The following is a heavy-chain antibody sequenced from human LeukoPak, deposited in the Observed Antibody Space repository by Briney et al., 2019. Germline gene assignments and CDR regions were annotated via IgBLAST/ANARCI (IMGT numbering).Heavy chain of an antibody. J-gene: IGHJ4*02. V-gene: IGHV4-59*08. D-gene: IGHD3-22*01. CDR2: IYYSGST. CDR3: ARLTYDSGLDY. CDR1: GGSISSYY. Sequence: SETLSLTCTVSGGSISSYYWSWIRQPPGKGQEWIGYIYYSGSTNYNPSLKSRVTISVDTSKNQFSLKLSSVTAADTAVYYCARLTYDSGLDYWGQGTLVTVSS.